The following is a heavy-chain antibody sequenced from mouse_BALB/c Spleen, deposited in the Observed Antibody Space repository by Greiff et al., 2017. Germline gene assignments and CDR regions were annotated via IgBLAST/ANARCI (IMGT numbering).Heavy chain of an antibody. D-gene: IGHD2-3*01. J-gene: IGHJ3*01. V-gene: IGHV1S56*01. CDR1: GYTFTSYY. CDR3: AREDGGGFAY. CDR2: IYPGNVNT. Sequence: QVQLQQSGPELVKPGASVRISCKASGYTFTSYYIHWVKQRPGQGLEWIGWIYPGNVNTKYNEKFKGKATLTADKSSSTAYMQLSSLTSEDSAVYFCAREDGGGFAYWGQGTLVTVSA.